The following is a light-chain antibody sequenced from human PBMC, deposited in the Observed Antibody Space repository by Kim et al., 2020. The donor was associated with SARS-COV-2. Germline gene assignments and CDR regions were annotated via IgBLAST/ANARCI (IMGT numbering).Light chain of an antibody. CDR1: RNVSSH. CDR2: GAS. Sequence: GPPREGATLSCRPSRNVSSHCAGYQQKPGQEPRPLFDGASTRATGIPARFSGSGSGTEFTLPISSMQSEDFAVYYGQQYNNWPLYACGQGTKLEI. J-gene: IGKJ2*01. V-gene: IGKV3-15*01. CDR3: QQYNNWPLYA.